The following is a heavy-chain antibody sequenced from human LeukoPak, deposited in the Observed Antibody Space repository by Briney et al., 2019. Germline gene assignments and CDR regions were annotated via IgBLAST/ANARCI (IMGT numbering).Heavy chain of an antibody. CDR2: ISDSGVST. D-gene: IGHD1/OR15-1a*01. J-gene: IGHJ6*02. CDR3: AKGTRGPYFYGMDV. Sequence: PGGSLRLSCAASGFTFTNYAMTWVRQAPGKGLEWVSPISDSGVSTSYADSVKGRFTISRDNSRNTLFLQMNSLRVEDTAVYYCAKGTRGPYFYGMDVWGQGTTVTVPS. V-gene: IGHV3-23*01. CDR1: GFTFTNYA.